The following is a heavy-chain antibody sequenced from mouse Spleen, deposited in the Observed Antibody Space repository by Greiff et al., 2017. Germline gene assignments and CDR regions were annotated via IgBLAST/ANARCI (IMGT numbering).Heavy chain of an antibody. V-gene: IGHV5-6-5*01. CDR1: GFTFSSYA. CDR3: AKGGYGNYVDWYFDV. J-gene: IGHJ1*01. CDR2: ISSGGST. D-gene: IGHD2-1*01. Sequence: EVKLMESGGGLVKPGGSLKLSCAASGFTFSSYAMSWVRQTPEKRLEWVASISSGGSTYYPDSVKGRFTISRDNARNILYLQMSSLRSEDTAMYYCAKGGYGNYVDWYFDVWGAGTTVTVSS.